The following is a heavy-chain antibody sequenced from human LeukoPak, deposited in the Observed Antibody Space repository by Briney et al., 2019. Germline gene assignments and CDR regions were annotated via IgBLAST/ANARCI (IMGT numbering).Heavy chain of an antibody. J-gene: IGHJ4*02. CDR1: GFTFGDYA. CDR3: TRAYSSSWYGPKVAYFDY. D-gene: IGHD6-13*01. CDR2: IRSKAYGGTT. V-gene: IGHV3-49*03. Sequence: GGSLRLSCTASGFTFGDYAMSWFRQAPGKGLEWVGFIRSKAYGGTTEYAASVKGRFTISRDDSKSIAYLQMNSLKTEDTAVYYCTRAYSSSWYGPKVAYFDYWGQGTLVTVSS.